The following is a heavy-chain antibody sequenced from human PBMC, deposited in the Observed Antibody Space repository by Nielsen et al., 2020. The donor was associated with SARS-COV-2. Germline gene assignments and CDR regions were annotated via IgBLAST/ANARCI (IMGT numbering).Heavy chain of an antibody. Sequence: VRQAPGKGLEWVSSISSSSSYIYYADSVKGRFTISRDNAKNSLYLQMNSLRAEDTAVYYCARDESGIAVAGLYWGQGTLVTVSS. CDR2: ISSSSSYI. V-gene: IGHV3-21*01. CDR3: ARDESGIAVAGLY. D-gene: IGHD6-19*01. J-gene: IGHJ4*02.